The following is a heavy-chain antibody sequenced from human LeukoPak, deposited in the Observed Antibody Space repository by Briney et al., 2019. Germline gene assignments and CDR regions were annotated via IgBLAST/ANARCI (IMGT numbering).Heavy chain of an antibody. CDR1: GFTFSSYG. Sequence: GGSLRLSCAASGFTFSSYGMHWVRQAPGKGLEWVAVISYDGSNKYYADSVRGRFTISRDNSKNTLYLQMNSLRAEDTAVYYCAKKTVATIKGGAFDIWGQGTMVTVSS. CDR3: AKKTVATIKGGAFDI. V-gene: IGHV3-30*18. D-gene: IGHD5-12*01. J-gene: IGHJ3*02. CDR2: ISYDGSNK.